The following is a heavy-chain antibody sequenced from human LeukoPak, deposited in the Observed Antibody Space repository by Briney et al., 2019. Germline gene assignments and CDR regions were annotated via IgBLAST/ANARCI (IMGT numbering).Heavy chain of an antibody. V-gene: IGHV4-59*08. J-gene: IGHJ3*02. CDR3: ARLGIDYDILTGYIPDAFDI. CDR1: GGSISSYY. CDR2: IYYSGST. Sequence: PSETLSLTCTVSGGSISSYYWSWIRQPPGKGLEWIGYIYYSGSTNYNPSLKSRVTISVDTSKNQFSLKLTSVTAADTAVYYCARLGIDYDILTGYIPDAFDIWGQGTMVTVSS. D-gene: IGHD3-9*01.